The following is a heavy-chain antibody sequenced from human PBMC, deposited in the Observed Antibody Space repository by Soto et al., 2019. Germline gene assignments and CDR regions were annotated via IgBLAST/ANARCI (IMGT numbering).Heavy chain of an antibody. J-gene: IGHJ6*02. V-gene: IGHV1-69*13. CDR2: IIPIFGTA. CDR1: GGTFSSYA. D-gene: IGHD1-26*01. Sequence: SVKVSCKASGGTFSSYAISWVRQAPGQGLEWMGGIIPIFGTANYAQKFQGRVTITADESTSTAYMELSSLRSEDTAVYYCARGVGATGRADYYYGMDVWGQGTTVTVSS. CDR3: ARGVGATGRADYYYGMDV.